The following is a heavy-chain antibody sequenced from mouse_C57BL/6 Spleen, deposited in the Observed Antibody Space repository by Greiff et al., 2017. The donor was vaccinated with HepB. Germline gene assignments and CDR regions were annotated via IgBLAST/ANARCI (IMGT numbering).Heavy chain of an antibody. J-gene: IGHJ3*01. D-gene: IGHD2-3*01. CDR3: ARGYDQAWFAY. V-gene: IGHV1-82*01. CDR1: GYAFSSSW. CDR2: IYPGDGDT. Sequence: QVQLKESGPELVKPGASVKISCKASGYAFSSSWMNWVKQRPGKGLEWIGRIYPGDGDTNYNGKFKGKATLTADKSSSTAYMQLSSLTSEDSAVYFCARGYDQAWFAYWGQGTLVTVSA.